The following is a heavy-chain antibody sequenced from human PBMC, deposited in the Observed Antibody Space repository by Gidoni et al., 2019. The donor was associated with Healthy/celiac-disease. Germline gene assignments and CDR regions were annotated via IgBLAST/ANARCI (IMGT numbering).Heavy chain of an antibody. CDR1: GFTFSSYA. J-gene: IGHJ4*02. Sequence: EVQLLESGGGLVQPGGSLRLSCAASGFTFSSYAMSWVRPAPGKGLEWVSAISGSGVSTYYADSVKGRFTISKDNSKNTLYLQMNSRRAEYTAVYYWAKDALYCSGGSCYFDYWGQGTLVTVSS. V-gene: IGHV3-23*01. CDR3: AKDALYCSGGSCYFDY. D-gene: IGHD2-15*01. CDR2: ISGSGVST.